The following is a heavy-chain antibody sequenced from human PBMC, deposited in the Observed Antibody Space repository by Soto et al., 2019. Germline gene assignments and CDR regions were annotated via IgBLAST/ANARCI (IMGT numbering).Heavy chain of an antibody. Sequence: GGSLRLSCAASGFTFSNYWMHWVRQAPGKGPVWVSRISSDGTSTTYADSVKGRFTISRDNAKNSLYLQMNSLRAEDTAVYYCARDYSSYGPFDYWGQGTLVTVSS. CDR1: GFTFSNYW. CDR3: ARDYSSYGPFDY. J-gene: IGHJ4*02. D-gene: IGHD5-18*01. CDR2: ISSDGTST. V-gene: IGHV3-74*01.